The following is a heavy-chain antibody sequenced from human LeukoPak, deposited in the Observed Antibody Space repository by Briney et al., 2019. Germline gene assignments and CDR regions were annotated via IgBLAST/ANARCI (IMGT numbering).Heavy chain of an antibody. D-gene: IGHD2-2*01. Sequence: GASVKVSCKASGYTFTSYDINWVRQATGQGLEWMGWMNPNSGNTGYAQKFQGRVTISRNTSINTAYMELSSLRSEDTAMYYCARSLSCSSTNCHRGPVDYWGQGTLVTVSS. CDR2: MNPNSGNT. CDR1: GYTFTSYD. CDR3: ARSLSCSSTNCHRGPVDY. V-gene: IGHV1-8*03. J-gene: IGHJ4*02.